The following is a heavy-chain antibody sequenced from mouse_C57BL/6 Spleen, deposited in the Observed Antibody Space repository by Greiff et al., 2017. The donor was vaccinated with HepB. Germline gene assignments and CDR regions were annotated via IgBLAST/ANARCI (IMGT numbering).Heavy chain of an antibody. CDR3: ARIKKIVATYFDY. CDR2: TNPTNGRT. Sequence: VQLQQSGAELVKAGASVKMSCKAAGYTFTSYWMHWVKQRRGQGLEWFAETNPTNGRTDYNEKFKSKATLTVDKSSSTAYMLLSGPTFEDSAVYYCARIKKIVATYFDYWGPGTTLTVSS. CDR1: GYTFTSYW. J-gene: IGHJ2*01. V-gene: IGHV1S81*02. D-gene: IGHD1-1*01.